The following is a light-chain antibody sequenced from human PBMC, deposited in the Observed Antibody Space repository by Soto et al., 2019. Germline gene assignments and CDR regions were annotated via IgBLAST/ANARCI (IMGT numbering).Light chain of an antibody. CDR1: NVGSRS. V-gene: IGLV3-21*01. J-gene: IGLJ2*01. CDR2: YDS. CDR3: QVWEATGDQVV. Sequence: SYELTQPPSVSVAPGETARISCGGNNVGSRSVHWYQQKPGQAPFLVLYYDSDRPSGIPERFSGSNSGNTATLIISRVEAGDEADYYCQVWEATGDQVVFGGGTQLTVL.